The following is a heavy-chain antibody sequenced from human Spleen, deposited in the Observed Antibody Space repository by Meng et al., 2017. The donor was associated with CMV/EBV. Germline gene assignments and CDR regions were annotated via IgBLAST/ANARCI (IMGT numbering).Heavy chain of an antibody. CDR2: MHPPNGNP. D-gene: IGHD3-10*01. V-gene: IGHV1-8*01. J-gene: IGHJ5*02. Sequence: YAINWVRQATGQGLEWMGRMHPPNGNPVFAQKFQGSVTMTSDTSINTAYLELRNLRSEDTAVYYCARGRPADSSTVRTIITIVNWFDPWGQGTLVTVSS. CDR1: YA. CDR3: ARGRPADSSTVRTIITIVNWFDP.